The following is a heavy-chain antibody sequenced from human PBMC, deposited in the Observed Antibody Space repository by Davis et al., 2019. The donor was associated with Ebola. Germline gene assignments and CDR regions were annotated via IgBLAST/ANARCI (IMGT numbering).Heavy chain of an antibody. J-gene: IGHJ4*02. D-gene: IGHD3-16*02. V-gene: IGHV3-33*01. Sequence: GESLKISCAASGFTFSSYGMHWVRQAPGKGLEWVAVIWYDGSNKYYADSVKGRFTISRDNSKNTLYLQMNSLRAEDTAVYYCARDFMITFGGVIVRRTFDYWGQRTLVTVSS. CDR2: IWYDGSNK. CDR3: ARDFMITFGGVIVRRTFDY. CDR1: GFTFSSYG.